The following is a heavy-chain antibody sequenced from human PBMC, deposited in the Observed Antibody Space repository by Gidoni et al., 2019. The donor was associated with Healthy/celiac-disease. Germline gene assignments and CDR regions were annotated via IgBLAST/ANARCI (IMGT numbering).Heavy chain of an antibody. CDR3: AGGTDIVVVPAASKNYYYYMDV. J-gene: IGHJ6*03. V-gene: IGHV1-69*01. CDR2: IIPIFGTA. CDR1: VVTFSSSP. D-gene: IGHD2-2*01. Sequence: HVHLVQSGADVTKPGSSVKVSCKVSVVTFSSSPISCVRQAPGQGLEWMGGIIPIFGTANYAQKCQGRVTITADESTSTAYMELSSLRSEETAVYYCAGGTDIVVVPAASKNYYYYMDVWGKGTTVTVSS.